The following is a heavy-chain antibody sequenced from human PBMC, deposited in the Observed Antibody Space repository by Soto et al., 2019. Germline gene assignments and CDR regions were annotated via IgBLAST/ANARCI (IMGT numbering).Heavy chain of an antibody. CDR2: IIPIFGTA. Sequence: QVQLVQSGAEVKKPGSSVKVSCKASGGTFSSYAISWVRQAPGQGLEWMGGIIPIFGTANYAQKFQGRVTITADKSTSTDYMELSSLRSEDTAVYYCARVSPGGYCSSTSCYPAYGMDVWGQGTTVTVSS. V-gene: IGHV1-69*06. CDR3: ARVSPGGYCSSTSCYPAYGMDV. CDR1: GGTFSSYA. J-gene: IGHJ6*02. D-gene: IGHD2-2*01.